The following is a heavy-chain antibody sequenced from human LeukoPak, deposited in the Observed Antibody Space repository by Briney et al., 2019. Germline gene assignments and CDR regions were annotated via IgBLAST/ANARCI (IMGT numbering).Heavy chain of an antibody. V-gene: IGHV4-34*01. D-gene: IGHD6-13*01. Sequence: SETLSLTCAVYGGSFSGYYWSWIRQPPGKGLEWIGEINHSGSTNYNPSLKSRVTISVDTSKNQFSLKLSSVTAADTAVYYCARARRFIAAAVGRMFYYFDYWGQGTLVTVSS. CDR2: INHSGST. CDR3: ARARRFIAAAVGRMFYYFDY. CDR1: GGSFSGYY. J-gene: IGHJ4*02.